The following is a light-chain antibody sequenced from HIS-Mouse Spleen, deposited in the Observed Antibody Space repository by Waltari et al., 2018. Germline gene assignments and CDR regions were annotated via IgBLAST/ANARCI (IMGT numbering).Light chain of an antibody. Sequence: AIRMTQSPSSFSASTGDRVTITCRASQGISSYLAWYQQKPGKAPKVLIYAASTLQSGVPSRFSGSGSGTDFTLTIRCLQSEDFATYYCQQYYSYLPITFGQGTRLEIK. V-gene: IGKV1-8*01. CDR1: QGISSY. CDR3: QQYYSYLPIT. CDR2: AAS. J-gene: IGKJ5*01.